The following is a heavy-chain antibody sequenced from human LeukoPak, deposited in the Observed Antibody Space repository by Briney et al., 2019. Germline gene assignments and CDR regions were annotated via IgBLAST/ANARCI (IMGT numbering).Heavy chain of an antibody. J-gene: IGHJ4*02. CDR3: ARGISGKQSLDY. D-gene: IGHD1-26*01. Sequence: ASVTVSCKASGYTFTNYYIHWVRQAPGQGLEWMGIINPSGGSTTYAQKFQGRVTMTRDTSTSTMYMELSSLRSEDTAVYYCARGISGKQSLDYWGQGTLVTVSS. CDR2: INPSGGST. CDR1: GYTFTNYY. V-gene: IGHV1-46*01.